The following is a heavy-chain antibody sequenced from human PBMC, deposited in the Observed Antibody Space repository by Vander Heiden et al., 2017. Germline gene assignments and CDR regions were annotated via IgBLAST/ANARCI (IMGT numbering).Heavy chain of an antibody. V-gene: IGHV3-7*01. CDR2: IKEDGSEK. CDR3: ARGGGWDHDY. Sequence: EVQLVESGGGLVQPGGSLRLSCAASGFTFSRYWVGWVRQAPGKGLEWVASIKEDGSEKYYVDSVKGRFTISRDNAKNSLYLQMNSLRVEDTAVYYCARGGGWDHDYWGQGTLVTVSS. J-gene: IGHJ4*02. D-gene: IGHD6-19*01. CDR1: GFTFSRYW.